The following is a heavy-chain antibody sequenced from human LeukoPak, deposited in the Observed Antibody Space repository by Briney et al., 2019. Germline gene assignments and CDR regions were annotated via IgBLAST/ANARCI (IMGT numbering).Heavy chain of an antibody. J-gene: IGHJ4*02. CDR3: ARVSGIAVAGTYDY. V-gene: IGHV3-66*01. CDR1: GFTVSSNY. CDR2: IYSGGST. D-gene: IGHD6-19*01. Sequence: GGSLRLSCAASGFTVSSNYMSWVRQAPGKGLEWVSVIYSGGSTYYADSVKDRFTISRDNSKNTLYLQMNSLRAEDTAVYYCARVSGIAVAGTYDYWGQGTLVTVSS.